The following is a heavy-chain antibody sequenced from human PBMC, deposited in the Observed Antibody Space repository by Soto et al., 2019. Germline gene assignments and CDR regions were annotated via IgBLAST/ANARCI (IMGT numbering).Heavy chain of an antibody. V-gene: IGHV3-9*01. Sequence: GGSLRLSCAASGFTFDDYAMHWVRQAPGKGLEWVSGISWNSGSIGYADSVKGRFTISRDNAKNSLYLQMNSLRAEDTALYYCAKDRGSGYCSSTSCYSGMDVWGRGTTVTVSS. CDR2: ISWNSGSI. CDR3: AKDRGSGYCSSTSCYSGMDV. CDR1: GFTFDDYA. D-gene: IGHD2-2*01. J-gene: IGHJ6*02.